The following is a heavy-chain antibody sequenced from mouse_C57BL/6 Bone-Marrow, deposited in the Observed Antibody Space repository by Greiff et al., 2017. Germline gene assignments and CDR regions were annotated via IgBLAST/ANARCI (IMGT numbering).Heavy chain of an antibody. V-gene: IGHV1-64*01. CDR2: IHPNSGST. J-gene: IGHJ2*01. D-gene: IGHD1-1*01. Sequence: QVQLQQPGAELVKPGASVKLSCKASGYTFTSYWMHWVKQRPGHGLEWIGMIHPNSGSTNYNEKFKSKATLTVDKSSSTAYMQLSSLTSEDSAVYYCARMDYGSSYFDYWGQGTTLTVSS. CDR3: ARMDYGSSYFDY. CDR1: GYTFTSYW.